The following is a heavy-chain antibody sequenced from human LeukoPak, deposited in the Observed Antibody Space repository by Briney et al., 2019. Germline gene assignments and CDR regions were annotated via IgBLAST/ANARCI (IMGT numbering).Heavy chain of an antibody. Sequence: WVSGISWNSGSIGYADSVKGRFTISRDNAKNSLYLQMNSLRVEDTAVYYCASSSGHLQHWGQGTLVTVFS. J-gene: IGHJ1*01. CDR2: ISWNSGSI. D-gene: IGHD6-13*01. V-gene: IGHV3-9*01. CDR3: ASSSGHLQH.